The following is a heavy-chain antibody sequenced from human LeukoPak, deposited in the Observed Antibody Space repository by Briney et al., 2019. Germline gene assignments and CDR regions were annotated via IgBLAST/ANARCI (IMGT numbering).Heavy chain of an antibody. J-gene: IGHJ4*02. V-gene: IGHV4-39*01. CDR3: ARRGSSGRSFDY. CDR1: GGSVSSSSYY. CDR2: IYNSGST. Sequence: SETLSLTCTVSGGSVSSSSYYWGWIRQPPGKGLEWVGCIYNSGSTYYDPSLKSRVAISVDTSKNQVSLKVNSVTAADTAVYYCARRGSSGRSFDYWGQGTLVIVSS. D-gene: IGHD6-25*01.